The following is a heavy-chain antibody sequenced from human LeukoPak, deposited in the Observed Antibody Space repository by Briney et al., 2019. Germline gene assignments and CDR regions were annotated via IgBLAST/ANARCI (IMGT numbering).Heavy chain of an antibody. V-gene: IGHV3-15*01. Sequence: GGSLRLSCAASGFTFSNAWMSWVRQAPGKGLEWVGCIKSKTDGGTTDYAAPVKGRFTISRDDSKNTLYLQMNSLKTEDTAVYYCTRDFAFDSWGQGTLVPSSS. CDR2: IKSKTDGGTT. CDR1: GFTFSNAW. CDR3: TRDFAFDS. J-gene: IGHJ4*02.